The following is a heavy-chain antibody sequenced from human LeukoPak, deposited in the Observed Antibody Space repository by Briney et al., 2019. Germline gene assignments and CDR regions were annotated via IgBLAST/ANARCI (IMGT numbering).Heavy chain of an antibody. CDR3: ARIEKSDYDFWSGYYKYYFDY. CDR1: GGSFSGYY. D-gene: IGHD3-3*01. Sequence: SETLSLTCAVYGGSFSGYYWSWIRQPPGKGLEWIGEINHSGSTNYNPSPKSRVTISVDTSKNQFSLKLSSVTAADTAVYYCARIEKSDYDFWSGYYKYYFDYWGQGTLVTVSS. J-gene: IGHJ4*02. CDR2: INHSGST. V-gene: IGHV4-34*01.